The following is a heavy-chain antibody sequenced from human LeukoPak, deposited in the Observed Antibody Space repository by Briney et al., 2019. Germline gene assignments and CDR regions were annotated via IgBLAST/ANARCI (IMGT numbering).Heavy chain of an antibody. Sequence: GGSLRLSCAASGFTLSNYWMHWVRQAPGKGQVWVSRIKTDGVTTNYADSVKGRFTISRDNAKNTLYLQMNSLRAEDTAVYYCARTYDFWSGSQYYFDSWGQGTLVTVSS. CDR2: IKTDGVTT. CDR1: GFTLSNYW. V-gene: IGHV3-74*01. J-gene: IGHJ4*02. D-gene: IGHD3-3*01. CDR3: ARTYDFWSGSQYYFDS.